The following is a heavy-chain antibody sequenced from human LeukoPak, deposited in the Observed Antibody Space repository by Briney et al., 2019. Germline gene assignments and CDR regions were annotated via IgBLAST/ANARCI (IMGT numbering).Heavy chain of an antibody. Sequence: GGSLRLSCAASGFTFSSYSMNWVRQAPGKGLEWVSAITGSGGSTYYADSVKGRFTISRDDSKNTLYLQMNSLRAEDTAVYYCAREVAARRLGSWFDPWGQGTLVTVSS. CDR1: GFTFSSYS. V-gene: IGHV3-23*01. CDR2: ITGSGGST. D-gene: IGHD6-6*01. J-gene: IGHJ5*02. CDR3: AREVAARRLGSWFDP.